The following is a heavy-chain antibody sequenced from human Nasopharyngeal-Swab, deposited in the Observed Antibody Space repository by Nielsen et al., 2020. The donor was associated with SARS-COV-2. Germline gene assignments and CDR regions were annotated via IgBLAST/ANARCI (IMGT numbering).Heavy chain of an antibody. Sequence: SETLSLTCTVSGGSISSSSYYWGWIRQPPGKGLEWIGSIYYSGSTYYNPSLKSRVTISVDTSKNQFSLKLSSVTAADTAVYYCARHQGGLGIVPAAEFDYWGQGTLVTVSS. CDR2: IYYSGST. V-gene: IGHV4-39*01. J-gene: IGHJ4*02. D-gene: IGHD2-2*01. CDR1: GGSISSSSYY. CDR3: ARHQGGLGIVPAAEFDY.